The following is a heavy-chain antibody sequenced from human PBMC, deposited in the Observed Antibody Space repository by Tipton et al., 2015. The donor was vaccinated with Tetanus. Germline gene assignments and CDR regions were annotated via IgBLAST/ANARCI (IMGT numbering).Heavy chain of an antibody. CDR3: ARDQARGARGWNYFDY. V-gene: IGHV4-31*03. D-gene: IGHD1-26*01. Sequence: TLSLTCTVSGGSISSGGYYWSWIRQHTGKGLEWIGDIYYSGSTYYNPSLKSRVTLSVDTSKNQFSLKLNSVTAADTAVYYCARDQARGARGWNYFDYWGQGTLVTVSS. J-gene: IGHJ4*02. CDR1: GGSISSGGYY. CDR2: IYYSGST.